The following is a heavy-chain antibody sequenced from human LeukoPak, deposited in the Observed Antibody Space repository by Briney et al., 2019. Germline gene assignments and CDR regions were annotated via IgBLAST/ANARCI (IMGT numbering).Heavy chain of an antibody. Sequence: PGGSLRLSCVASGFTFSSYAMNWVRQAPGKGLQWVSGISGSGGSTYYVDSVKGRFTISRDNSKNTLYLQMNSLRAEDTAVYYCARLYCSGADCHGLDYWGQGTLVTVSS. D-gene: IGHD2-21*02. CDR1: GFTFSSYA. CDR3: ARLYCSGADCHGLDY. V-gene: IGHV3-23*01. CDR2: ISGSGGST. J-gene: IGHJ4*02.